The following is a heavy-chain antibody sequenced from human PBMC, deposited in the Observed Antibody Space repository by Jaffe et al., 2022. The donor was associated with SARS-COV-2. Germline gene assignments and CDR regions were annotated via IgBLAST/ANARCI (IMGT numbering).Heavy chain of an antibody. V-gene: IGHV1-18*01. CDR2: ISGYSGNT. CDR1: GYTFTKYG. CDR3: ARDPGYCSGGSCYPLAPHYFDY. Sequence: QVRLVQSGAEVKKPGASVKVSCRASGYTFTKYGISWVRQAPGQGLEWMGWISGYSGNTNYAEKFLGRVTMTTDTSTNTAYMEVRGLRSDDTAVYNCARDPGYCSGGSCYPLAPHYFDYWGQGTLVTVSS. J-gene: IGHJ4*02. D-gene: IGHD2-15*01.